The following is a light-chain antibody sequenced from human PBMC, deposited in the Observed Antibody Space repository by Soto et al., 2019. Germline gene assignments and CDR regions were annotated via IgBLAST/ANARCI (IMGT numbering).Light chain of an antibody. CDR3: QQFRGLWT. J-gene: IGKJ1*01. CDR2: GAS. CDR1: QSVSNTY. V-gene: IGKV3-20*01. Sequence: EIVLTQSPGTLSLSPGERATLSCRASQSVSNTYLAWYQQKPGQAPRLLIYGASSRATGIPDRFSGSGSGTDFTLTISRLEPEDFAVYYCQQFRGLWTFGPGNKVEIK.